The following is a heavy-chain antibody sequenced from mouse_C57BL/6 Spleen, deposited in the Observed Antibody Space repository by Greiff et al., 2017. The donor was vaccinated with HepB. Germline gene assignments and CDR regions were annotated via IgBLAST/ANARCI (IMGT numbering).Heavy chain of an antibody. CDR1: GYTFTDYE. CDR2: IDPETGGT. V-gene: IGHV1-15*01. J-gene: IGHJ2*01. CDR3: TRKGDYYGKGYFDY. Sequence: QVHVKQSGAELVRPGASVTLSCKASGYTFTDYEMHWVKQTPVHGLEWIGAIDPETGGTAYNQKFKGKAILTADKSSSTAYMELRSLTSEDSAVYYCTRKGDYYGKGYFDYWGQGTTLTVSS. D-gene: IGHD1-1*01.